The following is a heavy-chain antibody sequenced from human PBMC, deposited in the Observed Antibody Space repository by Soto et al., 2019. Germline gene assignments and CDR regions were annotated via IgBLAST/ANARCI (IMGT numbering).Heavy chain of an antibody. CDR1: GGSISSGGYS. CDR2: IYHSGST. J-gene: IGHJ5*02. D-gene: IGHD1-1*01. CDR3: ARDQLEGNWFDP. Sequence: QLQLQESGSGLVKPSQTLSLTCAVSGGSISSGGYSWNWIRQPLGKGLEWIGYIYHSGSTYYNPSLKSRVTISVDKSRNQFSLKVTSVTAADTAVYYCARDQLEGNWFDPWGQGTLVTVSS. V-gene: IGHV4-30-2*01.